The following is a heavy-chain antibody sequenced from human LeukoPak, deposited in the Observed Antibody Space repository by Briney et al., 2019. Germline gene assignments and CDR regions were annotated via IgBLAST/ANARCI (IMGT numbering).Heavy chain of an antibody. D-gene: IGHD3-10*01. CDR3: AAAGDY. CDR1: GFTFGSYT. J-gene: IGHJ4*02. V-gene: IGHV3-48*02. CDR2: NSSTSTT. Sequence: GSLRLSCAVSGFTFGSYTMNWVRQAPGKGLEWVSHNSSTSTTYYADSVKGRFTTSRDNAKNLLYLQMNSLRDEDTAVYYCAAAGDYWGQGTLVTVSS.